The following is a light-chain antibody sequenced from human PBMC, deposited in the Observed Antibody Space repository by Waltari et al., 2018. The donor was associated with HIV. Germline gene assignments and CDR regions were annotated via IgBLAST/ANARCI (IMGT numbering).Light chain of an antibody. CDR2: SAS. J-gene: IGKJ1*01. V-gene: IGKV1-39*01. CDR3: QQSYSNPWT. CDR1: QPISSY. Sequence: DVQMTQSPSSLSASVGDTVTITCRAGQPISSYLNWYQQKPGKAPKLLIYSASTLQSGVPSRFSGSGSGIDFTLTISSLQPEDSATYYCQQSYSNPWTFGQGIKVEIK.